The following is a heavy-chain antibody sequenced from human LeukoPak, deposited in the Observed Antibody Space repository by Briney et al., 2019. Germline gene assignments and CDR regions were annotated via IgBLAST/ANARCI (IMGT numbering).Heavy chain of an antibody. CDR2: ISPGDSET. D-gene: IGHD3-10*01. J-gene: IGHJ3*02. CDR3: ARPGSGRRNDAFDI. Sequence: KLGESLKISCKGSGYIFTKYWIGWVRQMPGKGLEWMGIISPGDSETRYSPSFQGQVTISADKSINTAYLQWISLKASDTAMYYCARPGSGRRNDAFDIWGQGTMVTVSS. V-gene: IGHV5-51*01. CDR1: GYIFTKYW.